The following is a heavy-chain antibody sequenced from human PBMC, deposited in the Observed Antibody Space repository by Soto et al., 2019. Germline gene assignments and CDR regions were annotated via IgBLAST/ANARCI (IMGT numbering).Heavy chain of an antibody. J-gene: IGHJ4*02. Sequence: ASVKVSCKASGGTFSSYTISWVRQAPGQGLEWMGRIIPILGIANYAQKFQGRVTITADKSTSTAYMELSSLRSEDTAVYYCARDAYVGSGHIDYWGQGTLVIVSS. CDR2: IIPILGIA. CDR1: GGTFSSYT. CDR3: ARDAYVGSGHIDY. D-gene: IGHD6-19*01. V-gene: IGHV1-69*04.